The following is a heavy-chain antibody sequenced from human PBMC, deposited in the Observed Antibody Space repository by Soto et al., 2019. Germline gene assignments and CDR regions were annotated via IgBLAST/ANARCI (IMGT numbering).Heavy chain of an antibody. CDR2: IIPIFGTA. D-gene: IGHD2-8*01. J-gene: IGHJ4*02. CDR1: GGTFSSYA. CDR3: ASTDCTIGVCYIIGGN. V-gene: IGHV1-69*12. Sequence: QVQLVQSGAEVKKPGSSVKVSCKASGGTFSSYAISWWRQAPGQGLEWMGGIIPIFGTANYAQKFQGRVTITADESTSTAYMELSSLRSEDTAVYYCASTDCTIGVCYIIGGNWGQGTLVTVSS.